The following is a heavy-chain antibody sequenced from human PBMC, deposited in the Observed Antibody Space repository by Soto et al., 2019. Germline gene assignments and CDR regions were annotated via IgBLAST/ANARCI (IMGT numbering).Heavy chain of an antibody. V-gene: IGHV4-59*01. Sequence: QVQLQESGPGLVKPSETLSLTCTVSGGSISSYYWSWIRQPPGKGLEWIGYIYYSGSTNYNPSLKSRVTISVDTSKNQFSLKLSSVTAADTAVYYCARDQKFRTTVTSRGYYGTDVWGQGTTVTVSS. CDR3: ARDQKFRTTVTSRGYYGTDV. D-gene: IGHD4-17*01. J-gene: IGHJ6*02. CDR2: IYYSGST. CDR1: GGSISSYY.